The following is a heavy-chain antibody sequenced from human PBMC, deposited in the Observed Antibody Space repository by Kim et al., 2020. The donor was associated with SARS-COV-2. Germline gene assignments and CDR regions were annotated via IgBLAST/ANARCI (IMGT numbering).Heavy chain of an antibody. J-gene: IGHJ4*02. D-gene: IGHD5-18*01. Sequence: AESVKGRFTISRDNSKNTLYLQMNSLRAEDTAVYYCARDGADTATYYFDYWCQGTLVTVSS. CDR3: ARDGADTATYYFDY. V-gene: IGHV3-30*07.